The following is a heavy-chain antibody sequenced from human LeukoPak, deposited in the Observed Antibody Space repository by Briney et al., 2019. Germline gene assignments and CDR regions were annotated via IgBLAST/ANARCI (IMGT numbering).Heavy chain of an antibody. V-gene: IGHV3-23*01. D-gene: IGHD2-2*01. Sequence: GGSLRLSCAASGFTFSSYAMSWVRQSPGKGLEGVSDINGNGGNTYYADSAKGRFTISRDNSKNTLYLQMNSMRAEDTAVYYCAKPSDMHIVVVPAAMDYGFDIWGEGTMVTVSS. CDR3: AKPSDMHIVVVPAAMDYGFDI. CDR2: INGNGGNT. CDR1: GFTFSSYA. J-gene: IGHJ3*02.